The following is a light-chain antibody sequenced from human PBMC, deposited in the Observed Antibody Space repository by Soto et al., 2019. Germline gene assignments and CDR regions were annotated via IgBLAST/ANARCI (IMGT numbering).Light chain of an antibody. CDR1: QSVTTN. Sequence: EIVMTQSPDTLSVSPGGRATLSCRASQSVTTNLAWYQQKPGQAPRLLIYGASTRATGIPARFSGSGSGTEFTLTISSLRPEDFAIYYCQQYKYWPPWTFGQGTKV. V-gene: IGKV3-15*01. J-gene: IGKJ1*01. CDR2: GAS. CDR3: QQYKYWPPWT.